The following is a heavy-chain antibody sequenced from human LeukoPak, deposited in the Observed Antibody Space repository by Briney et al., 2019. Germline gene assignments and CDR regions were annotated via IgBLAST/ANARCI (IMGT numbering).Heavy chain of an antibody. CDR1: GYTFTGCY. V-gene: IGHV1-2*02. D-gene: IGHD3-3*01. J-gene: IGHJ4*02. CDR3: ARDVPQSGYDADY. Sequence: ASVKVSCKASGYTFTGCYMHWVRQAPGQGLEWMGWINSNSGGTKYAQQFQGRVTMTRDTSFSTVYMELSRLVSDDTAVYYCARDVPQSGYDADYWGQGTLVTVSS. CDR2: INSNSGGT.